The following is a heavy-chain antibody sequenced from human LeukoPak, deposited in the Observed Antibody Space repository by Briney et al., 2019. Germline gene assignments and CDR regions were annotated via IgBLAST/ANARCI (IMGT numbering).Heavy chain of an antibody. Sequence: PGGSLRLSCAVSGFTFSSYAMSWVRQAPGRGLEWVSGITAVGAGTYYADSVKGRFTISRDNSKSTVFLQMDSLRAEDAALYYCAKEIAVSGIPLLDYWGQGTLVTVSS. CDR1: GFTFSSYA. CDR3: AKEIAVSGIPLLDY. V-gene: IGHV3-23*01. D-gene: IGHD6-19*01. CDR2: ITAVGAGT. J-gene: IGHJ4*02.